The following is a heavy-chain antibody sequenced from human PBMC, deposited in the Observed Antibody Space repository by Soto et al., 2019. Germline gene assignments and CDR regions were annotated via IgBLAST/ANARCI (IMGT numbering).Heavy chain of an antibody. CDR2: INSDGSST. Sequence: GGSLRLSCAASGFTVSGYWMHWVRQAPGKGLTWVSHINSDGSSTSYADSVKGRFTISRDNAKNTLYLQMNSLRAEDTAVYYCARAAYSSSQTYCFDARGERPLFTVS. J-gene: IGHJ5*02. D-gene: IGHD6-13*01. V-gene: IGHV3-74*01. CDR3: ARAAYSSSQTYCFDA. CDR1: GFTVSGYW.